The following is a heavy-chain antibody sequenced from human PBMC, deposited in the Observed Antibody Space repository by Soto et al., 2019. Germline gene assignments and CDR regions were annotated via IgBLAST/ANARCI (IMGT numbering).Heavy chain of an antibody. V-gene: IGHV3-30*18. Sequence: GGSLRLSCVASDFSFRNYGIHWVRQAPGKGLEWVADISYDGRNKYYAESVKGRFTISRDNSKNTLYLQMNSLRTEDTAVYYCAKDWRWEQQIYGMNVWGQGTTVTVSS. CDR2: ISYDGRNK. CDR3: AKDWRWEQQIYGMNV. J-gene: IGHJ6*02. CDR1: DFSFRNYG. D-gene: IGHD1-26*01.